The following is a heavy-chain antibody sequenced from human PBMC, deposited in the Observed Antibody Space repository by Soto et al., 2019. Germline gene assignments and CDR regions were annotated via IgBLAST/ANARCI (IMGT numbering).Heavy chain of an antibody. CDR1: GFTFSSYG. D-gene: IGHD2-15*01. CDR3: AKDRNGGSCYLDY. Sequence: QVQLVESGGGVVQPGRSLRLSCAASGFTFSSYGMHWVRQAPGKGLEWVAVISYDGSNKYYADSVKGRFTISRDNSKNTLYLQMNSLRAEDTAVCYCAKDRNGGSCYLDYWGQGTLVTVSS. V-gene: IGHV3-30*18. CDR2: ISYDGSNK. J-gene: IGHJ4*02.